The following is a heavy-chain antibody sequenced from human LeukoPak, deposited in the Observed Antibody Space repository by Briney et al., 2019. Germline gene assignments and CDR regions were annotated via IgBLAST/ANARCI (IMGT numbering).Heavy chain of an antibody. D-gene: IGHD3-9*01. V-gene: IGHV4-4*07. J-gene: IGHJ6*03. Sequence: PSDTLYLTCTVSGGSISSFYCNWIRQPAGKGLNLIMRISPSGSTNYHTSLKSRVTISVDTSKNQFSLKLSSVTAADTVFYFKQKTAYEILTGYNYYYYMDVWGKGTTVTISS. CDR1: GGSISSFY. CDR3: QKTAYEILTGYNYYYYMDV. CDR2: ISPSGST.